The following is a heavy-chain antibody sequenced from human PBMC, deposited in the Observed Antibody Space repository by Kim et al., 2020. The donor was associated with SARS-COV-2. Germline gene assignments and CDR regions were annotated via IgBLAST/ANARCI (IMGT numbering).Heavy chain of an antibody. CDR3: STDLDYYGISV. Sequence: GGSLRLSCAASVVTVSSNYMSWVRQAPGKGLEWVSFIYSGGSTYYSDSVMSRFTISRDNSKNTLYLQLNSLITEDTAVYYCSTDLDYYGISVWFQGTTFT. CDR2: IYSGGST. CDR1: VVTVSSNY. V-gene: IGHV3-53*01. J-gene: IGHJ6*02.